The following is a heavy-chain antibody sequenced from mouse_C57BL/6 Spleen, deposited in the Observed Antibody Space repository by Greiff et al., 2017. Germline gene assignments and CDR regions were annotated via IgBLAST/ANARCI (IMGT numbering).Heavy chain of an antibody. CDR1: GFTFSDYG. Sequence: EVQLVESGGGLVKPGGSLKLSCAASGFTFSDYGMHWVRQAPEKGLEWVAYISSGSSTIYYADTVKGRFTISRDNAKNTLSLQMTSLRSEDTAMYYCARPGATVVADWDFDGWGTGTTVTVSS. J-gene: IGHJ1*03. CDR3: ARPGATVVADWDFDG. CDR2: ISSGSSTI. V-gene: IGHV5-17*01. D-gene: IGHD1-1*01.